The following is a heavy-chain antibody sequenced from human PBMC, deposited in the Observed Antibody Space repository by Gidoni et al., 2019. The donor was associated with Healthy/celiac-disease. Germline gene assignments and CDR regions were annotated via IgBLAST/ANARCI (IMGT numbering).Heavy chain of an antibody. Sequence: QMQLVQSGPEVTKPGTSVKVSCKASGFTFTSSAMQWVRQARGQRLEWIGWIVVGSGNTNYAQKFQERVTITRDMSTSTAYMELSSLRSEDTAVYYCAAVDYGDYMGYYYYGMDVWGQGTTVTVSS. CDR2: IVVGSGNT. CDR3: AAVDYGDYMGYYYYGMDV. J-gene: IGHJ6*02. D-gene: IGHD4-17*01. CDR1: GFTFTSSA. V-gene: IGHV1-58*02.